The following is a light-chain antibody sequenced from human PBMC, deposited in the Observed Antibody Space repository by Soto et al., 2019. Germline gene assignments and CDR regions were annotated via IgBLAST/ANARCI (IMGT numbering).Light chain of an antibody. Sequence: EIVLTQSPDTLYLSPGERATLSCRAGQSVSSCYLAWYQQKPGQAPRLLIYGASSRANGIADRFSGSGSGTDCTITIKRLEPEDFGVYFCQQSGSSPPYTFGQGTQLPIK. V-gene: IGKV3-20*01. CDR1: QSVSSCY. J-gene: IGKJ2*01. CDR2: GAS. CDR3: QQSGSSPPYT.